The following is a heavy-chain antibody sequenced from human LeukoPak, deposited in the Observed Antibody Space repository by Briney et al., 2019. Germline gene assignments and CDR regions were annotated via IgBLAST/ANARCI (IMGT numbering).Heavy chain of an antibody. D-gene: IGHD3-3*01. CDR2: ISAYNGNT. CDR1: GYTFTSYG. J-gene: IGHJ5*01. CDR3: AREGITIFGVAKGRFDS. Sequence: ASVKVSCKASGYTFTSYGISWVRQAPGQGLEWMGWISAYNGNTNYAQKLQGRVAMTTDTSTSTAYMELSRLRSDDTAVYYCAREGITIFGVAKGRFDSWGQGTLVTVSS. V-gene: IGHV1-18*01.